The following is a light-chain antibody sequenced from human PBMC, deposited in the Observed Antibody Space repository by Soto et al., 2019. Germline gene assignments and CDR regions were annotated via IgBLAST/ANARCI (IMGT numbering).Light chain of an antibody. CDR3: QQYNSYLYT. Sequence: DIQMTQSPSTLSASVGDRVTITCRASQSISSWLAWYQQKPGKVPKLLIYDASSLESGVPSRFSGSGSGTEFTLTSSSLQPDEFATYYCQQYNSYLYTFGQGTKLEIK. V-gene: IGKV1-5*01. CDR2: DAS. CDR1: QSISSW. J-gene: IGKJ2*01.